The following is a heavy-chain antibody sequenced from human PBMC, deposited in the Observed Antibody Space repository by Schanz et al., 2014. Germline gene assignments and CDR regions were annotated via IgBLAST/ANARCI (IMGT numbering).Heavy chain of an antibody. V-gene: IGHV3-23*04. Sequence: VQLVESGGGVVQPGRSLRLSCAASGFTFSNYAMSWARQTPGKGLEWVSSITTGGNTYYRDSVKGRFIVSRDNSKNTLYLEMNRLRVDDTAVYYCSKDKQGSRSDDSWGQGTLVTVSS. CDR1: GFTFSNYA. J-gene: IGHJ5*01. D-gene: IGHD2-15*01. CDR2: ITTGGNT. CDR3: SKDKQGSRSDDS.